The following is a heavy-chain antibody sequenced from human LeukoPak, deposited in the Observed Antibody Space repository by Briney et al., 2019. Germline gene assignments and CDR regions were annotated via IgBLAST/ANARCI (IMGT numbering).Heavy chain of an antibody. CDR1: GFTFSSDA. J-gene: IGHJ6*02. V-gene: IGHV3-23*01. Sequence: GGSLRLSCAASGFTFSSDAMSWVRQAPGKGLEWVSAISGSGGSTYYADSVKGRFTISRDNSKNTLYLQMNSLRAEDTAVYYCAKDSPSIYHGANYYYGMDVWGQGTTVTVSS. CDR2: ISGSGGST. D-gene: IGHD2-2*01. CDR3: AKDSPSIYHGANYYYGMDV.